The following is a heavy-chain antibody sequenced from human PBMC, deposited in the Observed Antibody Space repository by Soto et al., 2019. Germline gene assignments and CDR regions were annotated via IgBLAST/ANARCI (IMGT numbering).Heavy chain of an antibody. J-gene: IGHJ6*02. CDR1: GFTFSSYA. V-gene: IGHV3-15*01. D-gene: IGHD2-15*01. CDR2: VKSKTDGGTT. Sequence: EVQLLESGGGLVQPGGSLRLSCAASGFTFSSYAMSWVRQAPGKGLEWVGRVKSKTDGGTTDYAAPVKGRFTISRDDSKTTIYLQMNSLKTEDTAVYYCTTDCSGGSCYPGAHYYYYGMDVWGPGTTVTVSS. CDR3: TTDCSGGSCYPGAHYYYYGMDV.